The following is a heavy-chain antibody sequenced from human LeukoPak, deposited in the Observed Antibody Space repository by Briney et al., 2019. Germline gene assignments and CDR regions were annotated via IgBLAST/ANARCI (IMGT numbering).Heavy chain of an antibody. CDR2: INTNTGNP. Sequence: WINTNTGNPTYAQGFTGRFVFSLDTSVSTAYLQISSLKAEDTAVYYCARGTAAAATYYFDYWGQGTLVTVSS. D-gene: IGHD6-13*01. CDR3: ARGTAAAATYYFDY. J-gene: IGHJ4*02. V-gene: IGHV7-4-1*02.